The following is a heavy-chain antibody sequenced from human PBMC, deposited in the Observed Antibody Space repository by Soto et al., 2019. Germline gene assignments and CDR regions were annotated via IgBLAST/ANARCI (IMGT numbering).Heavy chain of an antibody. J-gene: IGHJ4*02. Sequence: PGGSLRLSCAGSGFSFSDHNLNWVRQAPGKGLEWISYISSSGLSIYYADSVKGRFTISRDNAKNSLYLQMNSLRAEDTAVYYCARSGNYRLDYWGPGTLVTVSS. CDR1: GFSFSDHN. CDR3: ARSGNYRLDY. D-gene: IGHD1-26*01. V-gene: IGHV3-48*03. CDR2: ISSSGLSI.